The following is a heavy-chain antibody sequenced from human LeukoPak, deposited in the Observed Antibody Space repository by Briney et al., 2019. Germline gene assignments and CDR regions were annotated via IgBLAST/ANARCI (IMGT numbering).Heavy chain of an antibody. CDR1: GYTFTNYA. CDR2: INAGNGNT. Sequence: ASVKVSCKASGYTFTNYAIHWVRQAPGQRLEWMGWINAGNGNTRYSQNLQGRVTITRDTSASTVYMELSSLRSEDTAVYYCARPLSGYDSHFDYWGQGTLVTVSS. J-gene: IGHJ4*02. V-gene: IGHV1-3*01. D-gene: IGHD5-12*01. CDR3: ARPLSGYDSHFDY.